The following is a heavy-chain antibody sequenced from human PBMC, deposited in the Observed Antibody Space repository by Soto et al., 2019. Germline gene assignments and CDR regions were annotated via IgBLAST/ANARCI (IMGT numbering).Heavy chain of an antibody. Sequence: QVQLVQSGAEVKKPGASVKVSCKASGYTFTSYGISWVRQAPGQGLEWMGWISAYNGNTNYAQKLQGRVTMTTDTSTSTAYKELRSLRSDDTAVYYCARVKVVVAATPGGGWFDPWGQGTLVTVSS. CDR2: ISAYNGNT. J-gene: IGHJ5*02. CDR1: GYTFTSYG. V-gene: IGHV1-18*01. D-gene: IGHD2-15*01. CDR3: ARVKVVVAATPGGGWFDP.